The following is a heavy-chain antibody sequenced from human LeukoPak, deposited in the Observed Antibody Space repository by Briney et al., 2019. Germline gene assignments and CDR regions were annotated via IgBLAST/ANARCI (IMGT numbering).Heavy chain of an antibody. CDR2: IYESGRT. V-gene: IGHV4-4*02. CDR1: GGSLSSSNW. CDR3: ASDDINYDVLTGYSNHDTFDI. Sequence: SETLSLTCAVSGGSLSSSNWWSWVRQPPGKGLEWIEEIYESGRTKYNPSLNSRVTISVDKFRNQFSLRLSSVTAADTALYYCASDDINYDVLTGYSNHDTFDIWGPGKMVTVSS. D-gene: IGHD3-9*01. J-gene: IGHJ3*02.